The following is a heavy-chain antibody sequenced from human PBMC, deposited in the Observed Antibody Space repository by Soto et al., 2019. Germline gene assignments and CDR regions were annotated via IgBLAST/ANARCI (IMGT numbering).Heavy chain of an antibody. CDR2: IIPIFGTA. V-gene: IGHV1-69*13. J-gene: IGHJ3*02. Sequence: GASVKVSCKASGGTFSKYAIDWVRQAPGQGLEWMGGIIPIFGTANYPQRFQGRVTITADESTSTAYMELSSLRYEDTAVYYCARGSYHYHRSAYENNAFDIWGQGTMVTVSS. D-gene: IGHD3-22*01. CDR3: ARGSYHYHRSAYENNAFDI. CDR1: GGTFSKYA.